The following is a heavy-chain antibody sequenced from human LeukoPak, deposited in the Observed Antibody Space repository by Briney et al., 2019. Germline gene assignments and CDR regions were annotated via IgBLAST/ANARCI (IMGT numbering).Heavy chain of an antibody. Sequence: SVKVSCKASGYTFTSYGISWVRQAPGQGLEWMGGIIPIFGTANYAQKFQGRVTITADESTSTAYMELSSLRSEDTAVYYCARGRMAGTYVFDSWGQGTLVTVST. CDR3: ARGRMAGTYVFDS. J-gene: IGHJ4*02. V-gene: IGHV1-69*13. D-gene: IGHD6-19*01. CDR1: GYTFTSYG. CDR2: IIPIFGTA.